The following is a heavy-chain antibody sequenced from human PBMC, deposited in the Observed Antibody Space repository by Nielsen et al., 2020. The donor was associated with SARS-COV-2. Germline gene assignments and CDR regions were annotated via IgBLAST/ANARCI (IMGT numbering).Heavy chain of an antibody. D-gene: IGHD2-2*01. CDR1: GFTFSKAW. V-gene: IGHV3-15*01. CDR3: ATARYCSRTSCSAGTDMFDP. Sequence: GESLKISCVASGFTFSKAWMSWVRQAPGKGLEGVGRIKSKIDGGTTDYAAPVKDRFTISRDDSKNTMYLDMSSLRTEDTAVYYCATARYCSRTSCSAGTDMFDPWGHGTQVIVSS. J-gene: IGHJ5*02. CDR2: IKSKIDGGTT.